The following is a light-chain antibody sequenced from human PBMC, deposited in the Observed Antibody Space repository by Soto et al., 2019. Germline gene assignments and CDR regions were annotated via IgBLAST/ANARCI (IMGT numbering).Light chain of an antibody. V-gene: IGKV3-11*01. CDR1: QSLTIN. CDR3: QQRSNRPPIT. Sequence: DIVMTQSPATLSVSPGERVTLSCRSSQSLTINVALYQQRPGQAPRLLIYDASHRAAGIPARFSGSGFGTDFTLTISSLEPEDAAVYYCQQRSNRPPITCGQGTRLEIK. J-gene: IGKJ5*01. CDR2: DAS.